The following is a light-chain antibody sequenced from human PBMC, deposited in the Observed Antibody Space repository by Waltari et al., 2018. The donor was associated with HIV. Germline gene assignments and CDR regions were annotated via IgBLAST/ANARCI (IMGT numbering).Light chain of an antibody. J-gene: IGLJ1*01. Sequence: GTPGQRVTISCSGSISNVGSTTVNWYQHLPGAAPKLLILNTDERPSGVPDRFSGSKSGTSASLAISGLQSEDEADYYCAAWDDRLNAYVFGTGTTVTVL. CDR1: ISNVGSTT. CDR2: NTD. CDR3: AAWDDRLNAYV. V-gene: IGLV1-44*01.